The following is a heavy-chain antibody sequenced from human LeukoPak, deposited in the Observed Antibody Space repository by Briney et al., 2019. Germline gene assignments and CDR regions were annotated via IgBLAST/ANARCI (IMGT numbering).Heavy chain of an antibody. J-gene: IGHJ4*02. CDR1: GFTLSNAW. D-gene: IGHD6-6*01. V-gene: IGHV3-15*01. CDR3: TTDLGRSRIAPRFYY. CDR2: IKSKTDGRTT. Sequence: GGSLTLSCADSGFTLSNAWMSWDSQAPGKGREWVGRIKSKTDGRTTDYAAPVKGRFTISREDSKNTLYLQMTSLKTEDTAVYYCTTDLGRSRIAPRFYYWGQGTLVTVSS.